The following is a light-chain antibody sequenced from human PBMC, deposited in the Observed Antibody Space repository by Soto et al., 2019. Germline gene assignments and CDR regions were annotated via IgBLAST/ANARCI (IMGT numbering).Light chain of an antibody. CDR1: QGITSW. CDR3: QQLRMYPST. J-gene: IGKJ4*01. CDR2: AAX. V-gene: IGKV1-12*01. Sequence: DIQMTQSPSFVSASVGDRVTISCRASQGITSWLAWXXXXXXXAXXXLXXAAXTLQGGVPSRFSGSGSGTEFTLTISSLQPDDFATYYCQQLRMYPSTFGGGTKV.